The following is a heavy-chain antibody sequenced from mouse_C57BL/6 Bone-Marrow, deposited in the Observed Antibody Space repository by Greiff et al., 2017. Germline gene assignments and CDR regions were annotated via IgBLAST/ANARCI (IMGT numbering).Heavy chain of an antibody. V-gene: IGHV7-3*01. CDR1: GFTFTDYY. CDR2: IRNKANGYTT. CDR3: ARSEGVQRFAY. J-gene: IGHJ3*01. Sequence: DVQLVESGGGLVQPGGSLSLSCAASGFTFTDYYMSWVRQPPGKALEWLGFIRNKANGYTTEYSASVKGRFTISRDNSQSILYLQMNALRAEDSATYYCARSEGVQRFAYWGQGTLVTVSA.